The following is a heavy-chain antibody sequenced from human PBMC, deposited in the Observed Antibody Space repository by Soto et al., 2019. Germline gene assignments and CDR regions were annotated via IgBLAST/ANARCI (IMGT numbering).Heavy chain of an antibody. CDR3: ASSRSSSWKTAIPIDY. D-gene: IGHD6-13*01. CDR1: ADTFTSYY. J-gene: IGHJ4*02. Sequence: ASVKVSCKAPADTFTSYYIHWVRQAPGHGLEWMGIINPNGGSTRFAQTFQGRITMTTNTSTSTVYMELRSLRSEDTAVYYCASSRSSSWKTAIPIDYWGQGTLVTVSS. V-gene: IGHV1-46*01. CDR2: INPNGGST.